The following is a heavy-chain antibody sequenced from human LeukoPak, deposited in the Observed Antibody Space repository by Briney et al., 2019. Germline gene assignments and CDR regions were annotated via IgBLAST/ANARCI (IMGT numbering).Heavy chain of an antibody. CDR1: GFTFNNYG. V-gene: IGHV3-30*18. D-gene: IGHD4-17*01. J-gene: IGHJ4*02. Sequence: PGGSLRLSCAASGFTFNNYGMHWVRQAPGKGLEWVAVISYDGSNKYCADSVKGRFTISRDNSKNTLYLQMNSLRAEDTAMYYCAKGDYATTVTPPFDYWGQGTLVTVSS. CDR3: AKGDYATTVTPPFDY. CDR2: ISYDGSNK.